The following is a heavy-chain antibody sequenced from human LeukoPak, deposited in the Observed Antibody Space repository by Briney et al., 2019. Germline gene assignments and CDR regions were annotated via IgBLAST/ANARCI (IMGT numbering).Heavy chain of an antibody. V-gene: IGHV4-30-2*01. J-gene: IGHJ4*02. D-gene: IGHD4-17*01. Sequence: SETLSLTCAVSGGSISSGGYSWSWIRQPPGKGLEWIGYIYHSGSTYYNPSLKSRVTISVDRSKSQFSLKLSSVTAADTAVYYCARGGDYETYYFDYWGQGALVTVSS. CDR3: ARGGDYETYYFDY. CDR1: GGSISSGGYS. CDR2: IYHSGST.